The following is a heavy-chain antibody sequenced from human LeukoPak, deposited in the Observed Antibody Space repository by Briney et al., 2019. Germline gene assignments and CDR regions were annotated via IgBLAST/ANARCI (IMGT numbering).Heavy chain of an antibody. V-gene: IGHV1-18*01. D-gene: IGHD1-26*01. J-gene: IGHJ4*02. Sequence: ASVKVSCKASGYTFTNYGITWMRQAPGQGLEWMGWINTYDGNTNYAQKLQGRVTITTDTSTSTAYMELMSLRSDDTAVFYCARDLVDGVGAPGAYWGQGALVTVSS. CDR2: INTYDGNT. CDR3: ARDLVDGVGAPGAY. CDR1: GYTFTNYG.